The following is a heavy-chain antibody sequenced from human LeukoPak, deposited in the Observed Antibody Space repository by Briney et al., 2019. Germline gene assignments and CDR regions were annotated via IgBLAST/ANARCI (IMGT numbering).Heavy chain of an antibody. J-gene: IGHJ5*02. CDR2: IYHSGSS. V-gene: IGHV4-39*01. Sequence: KPSETLSLTCTVSGGSISSSSYYWGWIRQPPGKGLEWIGSIYHSGSSYYNPSLKSRVTISVDTSKNQFSLKLSSVTTADTAVYYCAGGSPSWSVRGVTRVWFDPWGQGTLVTVSS. D-gene: IGHD3-10*01. CDR1: GGSISSSSYY. CDR3: AGGSPSWSVRGVTRVWFDP.